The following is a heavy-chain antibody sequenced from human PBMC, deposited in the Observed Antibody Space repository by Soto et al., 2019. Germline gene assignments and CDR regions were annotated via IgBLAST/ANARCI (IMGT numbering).Heavy chain of an antibody. CDR1: GCTFSSYA. J-gene: IGHJ4*02. D-gene: IGHD6-13*01. V-gene: IGHV1-69*01. CDR2: IIPIFGTA. Sequence: QVQLVQSGAEVKKPGSSVKVSCKASGCTFSSYAISWVRQAPGQGLEGMGGIIPIFGTANYAQKFQGRVTITADESTSTAYKELSSMRSEDTAVYYCARAPYSRSWFADYWGQGTLVTVSS. CDR3: ARAPYSRSWFADY.